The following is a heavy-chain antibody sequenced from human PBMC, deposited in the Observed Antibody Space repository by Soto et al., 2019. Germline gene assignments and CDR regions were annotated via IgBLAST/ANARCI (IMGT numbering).Heavy chain of an antibody. CDR1: GGSISSGGYY. D-gene: IGHD2-2*02. Sequence: QVQLQESSPGLVKPSQTLSLTCTVSGGSISSGGYYWSWIRQHPGKGLEWIGYIYYSGSTYYNPSLKSRVTISVDTSKNQFSLKLSSVTAADTAVYYCARASRYCSSTSCYTGNIDYWGQGTLVTVSS. CDR2: IYYSGST. J-gene: IGHJ4*02. V-gene: IGHV4-31*03. CDR3: ARASRYCSSTSCYTGNIDY.